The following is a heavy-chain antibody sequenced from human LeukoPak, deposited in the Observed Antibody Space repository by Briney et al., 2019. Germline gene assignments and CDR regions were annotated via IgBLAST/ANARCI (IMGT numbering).Heavy chain of an antibody. D-gene: IGHD2-15*01. V-gene: IGHV3-7*01. CDR2: IKEDGSER. CDR3: ARDDIPTYED. CDR1: GFAFRRSW. Sequence: PGGSLRLSCAASGFAFRRSWMSWVRQAPGKGLEWVANIKEDGSERYYVDSVKGRFTISRDNGRNSLYLQMTSLRAEDTAVYYCARDDIPTYEDWGQGTLVTVSS. J-gene: IGHJ4*02.